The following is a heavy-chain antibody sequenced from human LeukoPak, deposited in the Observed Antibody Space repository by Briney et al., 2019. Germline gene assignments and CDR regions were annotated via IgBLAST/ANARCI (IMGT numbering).Heavy chain of an antibody. CDR3: ARDNQEVVTWCRYYYGMDV. CDR1: GGSISSGDYY. CDR2: IYYSGST. D-gene: IGHD4-23*01. Sequence: PSETLSLTCTVSGGSISSGDYYWSWIRQPPGKGLEWIGYIYYSGSTYYNPSLKSRDTISVDTSKNQFSLKLSSVTAADTAVYYCARDNQEVVTWCRYYYGMDVWGQGTTVTVSS. V-gene: IGHV4-30-4*01. J-gene: IGHJ6*02.